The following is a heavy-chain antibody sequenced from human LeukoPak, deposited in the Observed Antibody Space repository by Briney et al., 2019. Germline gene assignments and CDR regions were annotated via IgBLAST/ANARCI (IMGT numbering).Heavy chain of an antibody. V-gene: IGHV1-24*01. J-gene: IGHJ4*02. D-gene: IGHD2-15*01. CDR1: GYTFTELA. Sequence: ASVKVSCKVSGYTFTELAMHWVRQAPGKGLEWLGGFDPDAGQTIYGQKFQGRLTMTEDTSTDTAFMDLSSLRSEDTAVYYCATQDCRGNSCYSSLDFWGQGTLVTVSS. CDR2: FDPDAGQT. CDR3: ATQDCRGNSCYSSLDF.